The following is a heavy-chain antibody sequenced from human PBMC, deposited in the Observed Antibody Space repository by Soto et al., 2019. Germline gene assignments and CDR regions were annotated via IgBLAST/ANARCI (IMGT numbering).Heavy chain of an antibody. Sequence: PSETLSLTCTVSGASISGFYWSWIRKSAGKGLEWIGRIYATGTTDYNPSLKSRVMMSVDTSKKQFSLKLRSVTAADTAVYYCVRDGTKTLRDWLHPSGQGISATVYS. CDR1: GASISGFY. J-gene: IGHJ5*02. CDR3: VRDGTKTLRDWLHP. V-gene: IGHV4-4*07. D-gene: IGHD1-1*01. CDR2: IYATGTT.